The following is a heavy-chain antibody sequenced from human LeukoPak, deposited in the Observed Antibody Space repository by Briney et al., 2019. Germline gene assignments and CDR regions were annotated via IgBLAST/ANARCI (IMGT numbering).Heavy chain of an antibody. CDR2: INHSGST. D-gene: IGHD2-15*01. J-gene: IGHJ6*03. CDR3: ARGVKVVVAATRNYYYYMDV. Sequence: PSETLSLTCAVYGGSFSGYYWSWIRQPPGKGLEWIGEINHSGSTNYNPSLKSRVTISVDTSKNQFSLKLSSVTAADTAVYYCARGVKVVVAATRNYYYYMDVWGKGTTVTISS. CDR1: GGSFSGYY. V-gene: IGHV4-34*01.